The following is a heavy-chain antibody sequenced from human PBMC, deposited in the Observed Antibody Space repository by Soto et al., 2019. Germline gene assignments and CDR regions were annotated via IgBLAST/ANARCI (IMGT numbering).Heavy chain of an antibody. CDR1: GFTFSSYS. Sequence: GGSLRLSCAASGFTFSSYSMNWVRQALGKGLEWVSHVSSSSSIIEYADSVKGRFTISRENAKNSLYLQMNSLRAEDTAVYYCASLQTGYSSSWYLDYWGQATLVTVSS. J-gene: IGHJ4*02. CDR3: ASLQTGYSSSWYLDY. D-gene: IGHD6-13*01. V-gene: IGHV3-48*01. CDR2: VSSSSSII.